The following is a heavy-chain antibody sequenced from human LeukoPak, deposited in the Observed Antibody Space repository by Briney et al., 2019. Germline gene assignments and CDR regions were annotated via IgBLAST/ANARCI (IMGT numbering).Heavy chain of an antibody. CDR2: IYTSGST. Sequence: SETLSLTCTVSGGSISSGGYYWSWIRQPAGKGLEWIGRIYTSGSTNYNPSLKSRVTISVDTSKNQFSLKLSSVTAADTAVYYCARTLTREAFFDYWGQGTLVTVSS. CDR1: GGSISSGGYY. J-gene: IGHJ4*02. CDR3: ARTLTREAFFDY. V-gene: IGHV4-61*02.